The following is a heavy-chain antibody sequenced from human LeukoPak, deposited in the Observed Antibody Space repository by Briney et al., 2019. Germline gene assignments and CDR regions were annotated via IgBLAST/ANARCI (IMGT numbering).Heavy chain of an antibody. CDR3: ARDHPGSTQNYDFWSGYYYYYYGMDV. Sequence: ASVKVSCKASGYTFTSYGISWVRQAPAQGLEWMGWISAYNGNTNYAQKLQGRVTMTTDTSTSTAYMELRSLRSDDTAVYYCARDHPGSTQNYDFWSGYYYYYYGMDVWGQGTTVTVSS. V-gene: IGHV1-18*01. CDR2: ISAYNGNT. D-gene: IGHD3-3*01. CDR1: GYTFTSYG. J-gene: IGHJ6*02.